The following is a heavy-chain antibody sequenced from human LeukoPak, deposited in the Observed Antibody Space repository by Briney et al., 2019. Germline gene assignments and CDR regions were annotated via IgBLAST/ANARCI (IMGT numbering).Heavy chain of an antibody. D-gene: IGHD3/OR15-3a*01. J-gene: IGHJ5*02. V-gene: IGHV3-23*01. CDR2: ISGSGGST. Sequence: GGSLRLSCAASGFTFSSYAMSWVRQAPGKGLEWVSAISGSGGSTYYADSVKGRFTISRDNSMNTLYLQMNSLRAEDRAVYYCAKALGLSSSPWGQGTLVTVSS. CDR1: GFTFSSYA. CDR3: AKALGLSSSP.